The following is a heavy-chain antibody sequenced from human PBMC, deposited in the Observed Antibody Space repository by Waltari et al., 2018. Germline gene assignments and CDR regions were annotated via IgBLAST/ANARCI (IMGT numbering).Heavy chain of an antibody. V-gene: IGHV3-48*01. Sequence: EVQLVESGGCSVQPGWSLRLSCAASEFTFRSYTLNWVRRAPGPGWEWVANISKRGTTIYYADSVKGRFTSSRDNDQNSLYLKMNSLRAEDTAVYYCAREIRGTGYFPDAFDIWGQGTMVTVSS. CDR3: AREIRGTGYFPDAFDI. CDR2: ISKRGTTI. CDR1: EFTFRSYT. J-gene: IGHJ3*02. D-gene: IGHD3-9*01.